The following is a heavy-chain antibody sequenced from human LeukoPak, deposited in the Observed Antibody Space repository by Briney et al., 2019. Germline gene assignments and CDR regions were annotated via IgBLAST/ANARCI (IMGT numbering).Heavy chain of an antibody. J-gene: IGHJ4*02. CDR1: GFTLSSYA. D-gene: IGHD6-19*01. V-gene: IGHV3-33*08. Sequence: GGSLRLSRAASGFTLSSYAMHWVRQSPGKGLEWVAVIWHDGSHKYYADSVTGRFTISRDNSKNTLYLQMNSLRAEDTAIYYCASGVYSSGWYLDYWGQGTLVTVSS. CDR2: IWHDGSHK. CDR3: ASGVYSSGWYLDY.